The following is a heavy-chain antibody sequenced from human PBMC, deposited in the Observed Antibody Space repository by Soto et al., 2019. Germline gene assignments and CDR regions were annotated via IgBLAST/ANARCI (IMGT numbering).Heavy chain of an antibody. CDR3: ARYRREAVAGYTLDN. CDR1: GGSIVSNY. J-gene: IGHJ4*02. CDR2: VYNSGST. D-gene: IGHD6-13*01. V-gene: IGHV4-59*01. Sequence: AETLSLTCTVSGGSIVSNYCTWIRQAPGKGLEWIGYVYNSGSTNYNPSLKSRVTISEDTSKSQFSLKVNSMTAADTAVYYCARYRREAVAGYTLDNWGQGILVTVSS.